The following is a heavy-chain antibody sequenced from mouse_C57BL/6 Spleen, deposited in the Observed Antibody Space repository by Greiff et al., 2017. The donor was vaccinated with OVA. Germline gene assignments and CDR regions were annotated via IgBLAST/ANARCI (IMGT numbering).Heavy chain of an antibody. Sequence: EVMLVESEGGLVQPGSSMTLSCTASGFTFSDSYMAWVRQVPEKGLEWVANINYDGSSTSYLASLKSRFIISRDNAKNILYLQKSSLKSADTATYYCAREALGGYVDYWGQGTTLTVSS. CDR3: AREALGGYVDY. J-gene: IGHJ2*01. CDR2: INYDGSST. V-gene: IGHV5-16*01. D-gene: IGHD4-1*01. CDR1: GFTFSDSY.